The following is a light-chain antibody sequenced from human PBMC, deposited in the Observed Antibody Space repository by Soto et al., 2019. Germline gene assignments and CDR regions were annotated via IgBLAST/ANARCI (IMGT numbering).Light chain of an antibody. V-gene: IGKV3-15*01. J-gene: IGKJ1*01. CDR2: GAF. CDR3: QQYNDWPLT. Sequence: EIVMTQSPVTLSVSPGERVTLSCRASQSVSSNLAWYQQKPGQAPSLLIYGAFTRATGIPARFSGTGSGTEGTITISSLQSEDFELYYCQQYNDWPLTFGQGTKVDIK. CDR1: QSVSSN.